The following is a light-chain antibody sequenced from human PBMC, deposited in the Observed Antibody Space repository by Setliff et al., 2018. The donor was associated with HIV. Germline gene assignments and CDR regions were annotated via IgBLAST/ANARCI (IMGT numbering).Light chain of an antibody. CDR3: SSKAGSNNYV. V-gene: IGLV2-8*01. CDR2: EVN. CDR1: SSDVGSYNL. Sequence: QSALAQPASVSGSPGQSITISCTGTSSDVGSYNLVSWYQQHPGKAPKVMIYEVNQRPSGVPDRFSGSKSGNTASLTVSGLQAEDEADYYCSSKAGSNNYVFGTGTKVTVL. J-gene: IGLJ1*01.